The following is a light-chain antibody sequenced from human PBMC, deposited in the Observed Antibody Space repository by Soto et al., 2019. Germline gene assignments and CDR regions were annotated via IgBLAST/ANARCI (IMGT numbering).Light chain of an antibody. Sequence: QSALTQPASVSGSPGQSITISCTGTSSDVGGYNYVSWYQHHPGKAPKLMIYEVSNRPSGVSNRFSGSKSGNTASLTISGLQAEDAADYYCSSYTGISTPVFGGGTNLTVL. V-gene: IGLV2-14*01. CDR2: EVS. CDR1: SSDVGGYNY. J-gene: IGLJ3*02. CDR3: SSYTGISTPV.